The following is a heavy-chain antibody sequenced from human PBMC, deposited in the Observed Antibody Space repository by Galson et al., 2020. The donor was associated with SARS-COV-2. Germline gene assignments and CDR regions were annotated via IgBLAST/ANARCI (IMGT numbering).Heavy chain of an antibody. J-gene: IGHJ6*02. Sequence: ASATLSCKASVYRFTGYYMYLVRQAPGQGLESMGWIHPTTGSARYGQKFQDRVTMTSDMSVTTAFLNLTGLTFDDTAVYYCVRGLSGDWPYYYFYGMDVWGQGTTVTVSS. CDR1: VYRFTGYY. CDR2: IHPTTGSA. D-gene: IGHD2-21*02. CDR3: VRGLSGDWPYYYFYGMDV. V-gene: IGHV1-2*02.